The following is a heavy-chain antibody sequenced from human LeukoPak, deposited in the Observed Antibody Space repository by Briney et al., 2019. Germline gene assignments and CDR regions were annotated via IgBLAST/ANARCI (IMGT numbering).Heavy chain of an antibody. CDR3: ARALWELHLDY. CDR2: IYYSGST. V-gene: IGHV4-59*01. D-gene: IGHD3-16*01. CDR1: CASISSYY. J-gene: IGHJ4*02. Sequence: PSETLSLTCTVSCASISSYYWSWIRQPPGKGLEWIGYIYYSGSTNYNPSLKSRVTISVDTSKNQCSLKLSSVTAADTAVYYCARALWELHLDYWGQGTLVTVSS.